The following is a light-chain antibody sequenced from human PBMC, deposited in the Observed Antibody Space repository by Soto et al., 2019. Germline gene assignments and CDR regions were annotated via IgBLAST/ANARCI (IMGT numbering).Light chain of an antibody. CDR3: QQYFASSWT. Sequence: EIVLTQSPGTLSSSPGERATLSCRASQSIDTRYFAWYQHKPGQAPRLLIYATSSRATGLPDRFGGSGSGTDFTLTINRLEPEDFAVYYCQQYFASSWTFGQGTKVDIK. V-gene: IGKV3-20*01. CDR1: QSIDTRY. CDR2: ATS. J-gene: IGKJ1*01.